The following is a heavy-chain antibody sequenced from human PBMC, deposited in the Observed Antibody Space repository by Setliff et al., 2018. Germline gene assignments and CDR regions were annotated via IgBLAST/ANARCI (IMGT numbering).Heavy chain of an antibody. V-gene: IGHV4-34*01. Sequence: PSETLSLTCTVYGASFSDYYWGWIRQPPGKGLEWIAEINHSGSTNYNPSLKSRVTISVDTSKNQFSLKLTSMTAADTAVYYCARDQWVRSPPLYFSYSMDVWGQGTTVTVSS. CDR1: GASFSDYY. CDR3: ARDQWVRSPPLYFSYSMDV. CDR2: INHSGST. J-gene: IGHJ6*02. D-gene: IGHD5-12*01.